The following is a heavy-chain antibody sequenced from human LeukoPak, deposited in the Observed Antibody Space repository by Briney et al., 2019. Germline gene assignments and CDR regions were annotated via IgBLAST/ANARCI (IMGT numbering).Heavy chain of an antibody. CDR2: IIPIFGIA. D-gene: IGHD2-2*02. J-gene: IGHJ6*02. CDR1: GGTFSSYA. Sequence: SVKVSCKASGGTFSSYAISWVRQAPGQGLERMGGIIPIFGIANYAQKFQGRVTITADKSTSTAHMELSSLRSEDTAVYYCARKGYCSSTSCYSPPYFDYYGMDVWGQGTTVTVSS. CDR3: ARKGYCSSTSCYSPPYFDYYGMDV. V-gene: IGHV1-69*10.